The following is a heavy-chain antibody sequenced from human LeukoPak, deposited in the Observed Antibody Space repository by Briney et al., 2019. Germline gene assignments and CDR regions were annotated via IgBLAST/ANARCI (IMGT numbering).Heavy chain of an antibody. J-gene: IGHJ5*02. D-gene: IGHD6-6*01. V-gene: IGHV4-39*07. CDR2: IYYSGST. CDR3: ARDDSSSPGIGNWFDP. Sequence: PSETLSLTCTVSGGSISSSSYYWGWIRQPPGKRLEWIGSIYYSGSTYYNPSLKSRVTISVDTFKNQFSLKLSSVTAADTAVYYCARDDSSSPGIGNWFDPWGQGTLVTVSS. CDR1: GGSISSSSYY.